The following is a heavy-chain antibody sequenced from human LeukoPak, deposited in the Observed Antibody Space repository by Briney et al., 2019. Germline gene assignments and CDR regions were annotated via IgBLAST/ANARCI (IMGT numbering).Heavy chain of an antibody. V-gene: IGHV3-21*01. J-gene: IGHJ4*02. CDR3: ARGVVIIPYCFDY. Sequence: GGSLRLSCAASGFIFSSYSMNWVRQAPGKGLEWVSSISSSSSYIYYADSVKGRFTISRDNAKNSLYLQMNSLRAEDTAVYYCARGVVIIPYCFDYWGQGTLVTVSS. CDR2: ISSSSSYI. CDR1: GFIFSSYS. D-gene: IGHD3-3*01.